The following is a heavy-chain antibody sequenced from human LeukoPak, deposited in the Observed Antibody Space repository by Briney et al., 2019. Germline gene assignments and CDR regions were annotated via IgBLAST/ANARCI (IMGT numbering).Heavy chain of an antibody. CDR3: ARDSYYYYGMDV. CDR2: ISAYNGNT. Sequence: ASVKVSCKASGYTFTSYGISWVRQAPGQGLEWMGWISAYNGNTNYAQKFQGRVTMTRDTSISTAYMELSRLRSDDTAVYYCARDSYYYYGMDVWGQGTTVTVSS. CDR1: GYTFTSYG. J-gene: IGHJ6*02. V-gene: IGHV1-18*01.